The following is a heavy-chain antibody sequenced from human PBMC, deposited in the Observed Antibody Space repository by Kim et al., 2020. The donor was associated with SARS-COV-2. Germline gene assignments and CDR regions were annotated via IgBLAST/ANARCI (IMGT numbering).Heavy chain of an antibody. V-gene: IGHV1-3*01. Sequence: ASVKVSCKASGYTFDTFSLYWLRQAPRQRLEWMGWINGGNGNTRYSQNFQGRVTITRDTSATTAYMELTSLTSKDTAVYYCAREGSGSYNSLDPWGQGNL. CDR2: INGGNGNT. CDR3: AREGSGSYNSLDP. J-gene: IGHJ5*02. D-gene: IGHD3-10*01. CDR1: GYTFDTFS.